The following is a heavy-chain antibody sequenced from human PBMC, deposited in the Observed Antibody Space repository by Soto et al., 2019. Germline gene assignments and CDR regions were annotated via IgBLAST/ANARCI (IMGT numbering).Heavy chain of an antibody. Sequence: QVQLVQSGAEVKKPGSSVKVSCKASGGTFSSYSINWVRQAPGQGLEWMGEIIPIFGTANYAQKFQGRVTITADESTGTAYMELSCLRSEYTAVYYCARDGGRLSGGIDYWSQGALVSVSS. V-gene: IGHV1-69*01. J-gene: IGHJ4*02. CDR3: ARDGGRLSGGIDY. D-gene: IGHD1-26*01. CDR1: GGTFSSYS. CDR2: IIPIFGTA.